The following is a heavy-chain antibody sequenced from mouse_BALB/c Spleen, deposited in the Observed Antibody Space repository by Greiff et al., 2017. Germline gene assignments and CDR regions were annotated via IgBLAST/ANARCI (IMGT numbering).Heavy chain of an antibody. CDR1: GFTFSSFG. CDR2: ISSGSSTI. CDR3: ARSYGNYYFDY. J-gene: IGHJ2*01. Sequence: EVQVVESGGGLVQPGGSRKLSCAASGFTFSSFGMHWVRQAPGKGLEWVAYISSGSSTIYYADTVKGRFTISRDNPKNTLFLQMTSLRSEDTAMYYCARSYGNYYFDYWGQGTTLTVSS. D-gene: IGHD2-10*02. V-gene: IGHV5-17*02.